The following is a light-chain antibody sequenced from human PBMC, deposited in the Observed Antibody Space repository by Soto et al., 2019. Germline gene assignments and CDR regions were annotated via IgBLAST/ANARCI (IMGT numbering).Light chain of an antibody. Sequence: DIVLTQSPATLSLSPGESATLSCRASQSVFGFLAWYQQSPGQAPRLLIFDISKRATGIPARFSGSGSGTGFTLTISSPEPEDSAVYYCQHRSDWPPLFTFGQGTKLEIK. CDR1: QSVFGF. CDR3: QHRSDWPPLFT. V-gene: IGKV3-11*01. J-gene: IGKJ2*01. CDR2: DIS.